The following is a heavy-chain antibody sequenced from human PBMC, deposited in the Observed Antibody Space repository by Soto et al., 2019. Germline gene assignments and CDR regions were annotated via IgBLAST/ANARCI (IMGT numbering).Heavy chain of an antibody. CDR3: ARGAQYHDILTGYYPSYYYYGMDV. J-gene: IGHJ6*02. Sequence: SVKVSCKASGGTFSSYAISWVRQAPGQGLEWMGGIIPIFGTANYAQKFQGRVTITADKSTSTAYMELSSLRSEDTAVYYCARGAQYHDILTGYYPSYYYYGMDVWGQGTTVTVSS. D-gene: IGHD3-9*01. CDR1: GGTFSSYA. V-gene: IGHV1-69*06. CDR2: IIPIFGTA.